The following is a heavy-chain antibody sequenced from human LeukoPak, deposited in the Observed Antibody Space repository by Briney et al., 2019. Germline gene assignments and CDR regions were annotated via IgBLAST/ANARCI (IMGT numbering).Heavy chain of an antibody. CDR1: GGTFSSYA. J-gene: IGHJ5*02. V-gene: IGHV1-69*06. Sequence: SAKDSCKASGGTFSSYAISRVRQAPGQGLESMGGIIPIFVAANYAQKFQGRVTITADKSTSTAYMELSSLRSEDPAVYYCAREKKEYCGGDCKGAWFDPWGQGTLVTVSS. CDR2: IIPIFVAA. CDR3: AREKKEYCGGDCKGAWFDP. D-gene: IGHD2-21*02.